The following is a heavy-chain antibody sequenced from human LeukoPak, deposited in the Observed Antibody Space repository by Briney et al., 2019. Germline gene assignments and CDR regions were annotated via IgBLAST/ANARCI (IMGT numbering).Heavy chain of an antibody. CDR3: AREIPNDFWSGYYADY. CDR2: ISSSSSTI. V-gene: IGHV3-48*04. J-gene: IGHJ4*02. CDR1: GFTFSSYS. D-gene: IGHD3-3*01. Sequence: GGSLRLSCAASGFTFSSYSMNWVRQAPGKGLEWVSYISSSSSTIYYADSVKGRSTISRDNAKNSLYLQMNGLRAEDTALYYCAREIPNDFWSGYYADYWGQGALVTVSS.